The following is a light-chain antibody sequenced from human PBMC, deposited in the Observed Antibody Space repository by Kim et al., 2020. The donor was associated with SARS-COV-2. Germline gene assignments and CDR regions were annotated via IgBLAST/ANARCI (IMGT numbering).Light chain of an antibody. CDR1: KNIKNY. J-gene: IGKJ2*03. CDR2: AAS. Sequence: SASVGDRVIITSQASKNIKNYVSWYQCKPGKAPKLLSYAASILQSGVPSRLSGSASETDYTLIISGLQPEDSATYFCQQSYITPYSFGEGTKLVIK. CDR3: QQSYITPYS. V-gene: IGKV1-39*01.